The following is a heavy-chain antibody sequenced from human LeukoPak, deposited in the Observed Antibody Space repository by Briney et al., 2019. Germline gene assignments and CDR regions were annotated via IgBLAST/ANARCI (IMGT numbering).Heavy chain of an antibody. V-gene: IGHV3-66*01. J-gene: IGHJ4*02. Sequence: PGGSLRLSCAASGFFVSNNYMNWVRQAPGKGLEWVSVLYPGGSTTYYADSVKGRFTISRDNAKNSLYLQMNSLRAEDTAVYYCARVVVGATGNTDYWGQGTLVTVSS. D-gene: IGHD1-26*01. CDR2: LYPGGSTT. CDR1: GFFVSNNY. CDR3: ARVVVGATGNTDY.